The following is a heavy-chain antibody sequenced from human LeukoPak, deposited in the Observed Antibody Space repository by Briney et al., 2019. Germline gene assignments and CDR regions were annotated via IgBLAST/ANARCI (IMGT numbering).Heavy chain of an antibody. Sequence: GSSVKVSRKASGGTFSSYAISWVRQAPGQGLEWMGRIIPILGIANYAQKFQGRVTITADKSTSTAYMELSSLRSEDTAVYYCARDMGSYYYGMDVWGQGTTVTVSS. V-gene: IGHV1-69*04. J-gene: IGHJ6*02. CDR3: ARDMGSYYYGMDV. CDR1: GGTFSSYA. D-gene: IGHD2-15*01. CDR2: IIPILGIA.